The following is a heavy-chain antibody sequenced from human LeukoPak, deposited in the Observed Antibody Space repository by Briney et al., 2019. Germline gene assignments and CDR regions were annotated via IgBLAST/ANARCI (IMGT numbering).Heavy chain of an antibody. CDR2: IFYTGYA. Sequence: SQTLSLTCTVTGGSISVYHWNWIRQSPGKGLEWISNIFYTGYADYNPSFKSRVTISINSSKNDISLILRSVTAADTAVYYCARKTYCSGGRCYGENWFDPWGQGILVTVSS. J-gene: IGHJ5*02. CDR1: GGSISVYH. V-gene: IGHV4-59*08. CDR3: ARKTYCSGGRCYGENWFDP. D-gene: IGHD2-15*01.